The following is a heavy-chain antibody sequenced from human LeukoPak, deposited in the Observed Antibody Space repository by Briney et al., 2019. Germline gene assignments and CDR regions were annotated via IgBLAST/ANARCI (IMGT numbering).Heavy chain of an antibody. Sequence: ASVKVSCKASGGTFSSYAISWVRQAPGQGLEWMGGIIPIFGTANYAQKFQGRVTITADESTSTAYMELSSLRSEDTAVYYCARETSTVVTGNYYGMDVWGQGTTVTVSS. CDR3: ARETSTVVTGNYYGMDV. D-gene: IGHD4-23*01. CDR1: GGTFSSYA. CDR2: IIPIFGTA. V-gene: IGHV1-69*01. J-gene: IGHJ6*02.